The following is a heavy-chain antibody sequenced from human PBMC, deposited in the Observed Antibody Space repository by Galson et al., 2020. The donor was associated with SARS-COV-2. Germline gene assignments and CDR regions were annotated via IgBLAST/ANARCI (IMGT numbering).Heavy chain of an antibody. CDR2: ISYDGSNK. J-gene: IGHJ4*02. V-gene: IGHV3-30-3*01. CDR3: ARLRGGGYFGYFDY. Sequence: TGGSLRLSCAASGFTFSSYAMHWVRQAPGKGLEWVAVISYDGSNKYYADSVKGRFTISRDNSKNTLYLQMNSLRAEDTAVYYCARLRGGGYFGYFDYWGQGTLVTVSS. CDR1: GFTFSSYA. D-gene: IGHD5-12*01.